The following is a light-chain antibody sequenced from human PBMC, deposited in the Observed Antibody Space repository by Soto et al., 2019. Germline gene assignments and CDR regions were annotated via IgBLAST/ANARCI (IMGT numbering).Light chain of an antibody. V-gene: IGKV3-15*01. CDR1: QSVSSK. Sequence: VFTKTLCTLHLYPGERATLSCRASQSVSSKLVWYQQKPGQAPRFLIYGASTRATGIPARFRGSGSGTEFTLTIDSLQYDDFAVYYCQQHNYWTPAFGGLTKVDI. CDR2: GAS. CDR3: QQHNYWTPA. J-gene: IGKJ4*01.